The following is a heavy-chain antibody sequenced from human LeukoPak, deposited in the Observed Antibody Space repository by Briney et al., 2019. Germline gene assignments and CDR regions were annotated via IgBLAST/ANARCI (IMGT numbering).Heavy chain of an antibody. CDR2: IYTSGST. Sequence: SETLSLTCTVSGGSISSGSYYWSWIRQPAGKGLEWIGRIYTSGSTNYNPSLKSRVTISVDTSKNQFSLKLSSVTAADTAVYYCAREAYSSGWYGYYFDYWGQGTLVTVSS. D-gene: IGHD6-19*01. CDR3: AREAYSSGWYGYYFDY. V-gene: IGHV4-61*02. CDR1: GGSISSGSYY. J-gene: IGHJ4*02.